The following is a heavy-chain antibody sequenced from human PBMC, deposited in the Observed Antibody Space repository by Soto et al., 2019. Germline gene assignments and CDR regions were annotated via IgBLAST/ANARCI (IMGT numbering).Heavy chain of an antibody. CDR1: GYTFTGCY. CDR3: ARPITIFGVGTQDNWFDP. Sequence: GASVKVSCKASGYTFTGCYMHWVRQAPGQGLEWMGWINPNSGGTNYAQKFQGRVTMTRDTSISTAYMELSRLRSDDTAVYYCARPITIFGVGTQDNWFDPWGQGTLVTVSS. V-gene: IGHV1-2*02. D-gene: IGHD3-3*01. J-gene: IGHJ5*02. CDR2: INPNSGGT.